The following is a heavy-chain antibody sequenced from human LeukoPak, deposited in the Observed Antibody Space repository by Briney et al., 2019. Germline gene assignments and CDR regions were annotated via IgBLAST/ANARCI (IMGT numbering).Heavy chain of an antibody. D-gene: IGHD2-2*01. CDR1: GFTFSTYG. J-gene: IGHJ4*02. CDR3: AKRRCSSTTCWYYFDY. Sequence: GGSLRLSCAASGFTFSTYGMHWVRQAPGKGLEWVAFVRYDGSKKYYTNSVKGRFTISRDNSKNTLYLQMNSLRAEDTAVYYCAKRRCSSTTCWYYFDYWGLGTLVTVSS. CDR2: VRYDGSKK. V-gene: IGHV3-30*02.